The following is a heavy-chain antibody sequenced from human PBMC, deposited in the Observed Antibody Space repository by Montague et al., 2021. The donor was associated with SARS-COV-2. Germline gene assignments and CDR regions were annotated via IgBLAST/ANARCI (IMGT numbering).Heavy chain of an antibody. CDR3: ARHGVFWAAAAGTVDP. D-gene: IGHD6-13*01. V-gene: IGHV4-39*01. J-gene: IGHJ5*02. CDR1: GVSIISSSYD. CDR2: IDYNGST. Sequence: SETLSLTCTVSGVSIISSSYDWGSFGQPPGKGLVWSRRIDYNGSTHYNPSLKSRVTTSVDPSKNQFSLKLSSVTAADTAVYYCARHGVFWAAAAGTVDPWGQGTLVTVSS.